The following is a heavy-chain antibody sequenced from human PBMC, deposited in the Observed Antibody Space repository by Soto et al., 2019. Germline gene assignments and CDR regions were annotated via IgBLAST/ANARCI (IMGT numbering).Heavy chain of an antibody. CDR1: GFTFSSYA. J-gene: IGHJ4*02. CDR2: ISGSGGST. D-gene: IGHD2-2*01. V-gene: IGHV3-23*01. Sequence: GGSLRLSCAASGFTFSSYAMSWVRQAPGSGLEWVSAISGSGGSTYYADSVKGRFTISRDNSKNTLYLQMNSLRAKDTAVYYCARPNLYCSSTSCYDHWGQGTLVTVSS. CDR3: ARPNLYCSSTSCYDH.